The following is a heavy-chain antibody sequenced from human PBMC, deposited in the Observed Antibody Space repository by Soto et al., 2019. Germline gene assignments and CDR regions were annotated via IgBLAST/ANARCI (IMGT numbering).Heavy chain of an antibody. CDR3: ARMAVAAWFDP. CDR2: IYISGST. J-gene: IGHJ5*02. V-gene: IGHV4-4*07. Sequence: SETLSLTCTVSGGSISSYYWSWIRQPAGKGLEWIGRIYISGSTNYNPSLKSRVTMSVDTSKNQISLKVSSVTAADTAVYYCARMAVAAWFDPWGQGTLVTVSS. CDR1: GGSISSYY. D-gene: IGHD6-19*01.